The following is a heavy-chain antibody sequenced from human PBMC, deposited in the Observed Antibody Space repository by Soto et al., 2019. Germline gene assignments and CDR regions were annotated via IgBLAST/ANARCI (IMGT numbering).Heavy chain of an antibody. CDR1: GFSLSTSGVG. CDR2: IYWDDDK. CDR3: AHRISTPYYYYGMDV. V-gene: IGHV2-5*02. Sequence: QITLKESGPPLVKPTQTLTLTCTFSGFSLSTSGVGVGWIRQPPGKALEWLALIYWDDDKRYSPSLKSRLSIXXDXSXXQVVLTMTNMDPVDTATYYCAHRISTPYYYYGMDVWGQGTTVTVSS. J-gene: IGHJ6*02.